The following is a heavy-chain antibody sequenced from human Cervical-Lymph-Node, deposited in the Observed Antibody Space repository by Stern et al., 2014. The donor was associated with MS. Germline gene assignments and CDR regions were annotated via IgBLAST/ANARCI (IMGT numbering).Heavy chain of an antibody. CDR2: IYPGDSDT. V-gene: IGHV5-51*03. CDR1: GYSFTKSW. J-gene: IGHJ4*02. CDR3: ARLKGSLTRGTYFDF. Sequence: EMQLVESGAEVEKPGDSLKISCKGSGYSFTKSWIGWVRQMPGKGLEWMGVIYPGDSDTRYSPSFQGQVTISADKSINIAYLQWSSLKASDTAIYYCARLKGSLTRGTYFDFWGQGTLVSVSS. D-gene: IGHD4-17*01.